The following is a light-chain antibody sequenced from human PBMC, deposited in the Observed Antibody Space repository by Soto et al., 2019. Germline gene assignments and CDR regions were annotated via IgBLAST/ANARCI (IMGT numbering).Light chain of an antibody. CDR2: KAS. CDR1: QTISTW. V-gene: IGKV1-5*03. CDR3: QPYNSYPRT. Sequence: DIQMTQSPSTLSASVGDRVTITCRASQTISTWLAWYQQKPGKAPKLLIFKASTLETGVPSRFSGSGSETEFTLTISRLQPDDSATYYCQPYNSYPRTFGQGTKGDIK. J-gene: IGKJ1*01.